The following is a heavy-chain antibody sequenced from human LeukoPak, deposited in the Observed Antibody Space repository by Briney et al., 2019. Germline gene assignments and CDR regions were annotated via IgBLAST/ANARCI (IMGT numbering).Heavy chain of an antibody. Sequence: PGGSLRLSCAASGFTFSSYAMTWVRQAPGKGLEWVSSISSSSNYIYYADSVKGRFTISRDNAKNSLYLQMNSLRAEDTAVYYCARDYGSGSYGYGMDVWGQGTTVTVSS. J-gene: IGHJ6*02. D-gene: IGHD3-10*01. CDR1: GFTFSSYA. CDR3: ARDYGSGSYGYGMDV. V-gene: IGHV3-21*01. CDR2: ISSSSNYI.